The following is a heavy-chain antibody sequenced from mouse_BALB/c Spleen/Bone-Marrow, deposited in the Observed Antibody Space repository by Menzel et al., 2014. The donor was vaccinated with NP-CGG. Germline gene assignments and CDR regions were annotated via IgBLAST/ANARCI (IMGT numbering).Heavy chain of an antibody. V-gene: IGHV3-2*02. CDR1: GYSITRDYA. J-gene: IGHJ3*01. D-gene: IGHD2-4*01. CDR3: ARSSSYDYDVGFAY. CDR2: ISYSGST. Sequence: EVKVVESGPGLVKPSQSLSLTCTVTGYSITRDYAWNWIRQFTGNKLEWMGYISYSGSTTYNPSLKSRFSITRGTSKNQFFLQLNSVTTEDTATYYCARSSSYDYDVGFAYWGQGTLVTVSA.